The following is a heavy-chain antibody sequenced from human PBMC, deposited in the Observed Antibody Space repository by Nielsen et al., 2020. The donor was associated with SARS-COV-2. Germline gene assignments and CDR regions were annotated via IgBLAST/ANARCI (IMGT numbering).Heavy chain of an antibody. CDR1: GFTFDDYA. J-gene: IGHJ4*02. CDR3: ARDLYSTVLFGY. Sequence: GGSLRLSCAASGFTFDDYAMHWVRQAPGKGLEWVSGISWNSGSIGYADSVKGRFTISRDNAKNSLYLQMNSLRAEDTAVYYCARDLYSTVLFGYWGQGTLVTVSS. D-gene: IGHD6-13*01. V-gene: IGHV3-9*01. CDR2: ISWNSGSI.